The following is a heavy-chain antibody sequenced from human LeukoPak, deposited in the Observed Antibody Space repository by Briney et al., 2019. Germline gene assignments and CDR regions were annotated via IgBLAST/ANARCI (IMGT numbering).Heavy chain of an antibody. CDR2: INPNSGGT. CDR1: GYTFTGYY. CDR3: ARGPLAGMGSYFDY. Sequence: ASVKDSCKAPGYTFTGYYIHWVRQAPGQGLEWMGRINPNSGGTNYAQEFQGRVTMTRDTSISTAYMDLSRLRSDDTAVYYCARGPLAGMGSYFDYWGQGTLVTVSS. V-gene: IGHV1-2*06. D-gene: IGHD6-19*01. J-gene: IGHJ4*02.